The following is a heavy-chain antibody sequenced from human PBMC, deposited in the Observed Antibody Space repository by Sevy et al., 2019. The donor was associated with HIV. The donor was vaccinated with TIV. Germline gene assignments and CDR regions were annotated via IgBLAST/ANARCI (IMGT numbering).Heavy chain of an antibody. D-gene: IGHD5-12*01. CDR3: AKATSGSIVATKTTYYYYYYGMDV. J-gene: IGHJ6*02. CDR2: ISWNSGSI. Sequence: GGSLRLSCAASGFTFDDYAMHWVRQAPGKGLEWVSGISWNSGSIGYAGSVKGRFTISRDNAKNSLYLQMNSLRAEETALYYCAKATSGSIVATKTTYYYYYYGMDVWGQGTTVTVSS. V-gene: IGHV3-9*01. CDR1: GFTFDDYA.